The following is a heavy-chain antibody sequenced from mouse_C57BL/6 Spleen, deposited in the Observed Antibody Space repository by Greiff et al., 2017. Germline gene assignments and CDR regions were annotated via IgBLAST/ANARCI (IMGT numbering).Heavy chain of an antibody. CDR2: IDPETGGT. CDR3: TRPLNWNYYAMDY. J-gene: IGHJ4*01. Sequence: LQESGAELVRPGASVTLSCKASGYTFTDYEMHWVKQTPVHGLEWIGAIDPETGGTAYNQKFKGKAILTADKSSSPAYMALRSLTSADSAVYYCTRPLNWNYYAMDYWGQGTSVTVSS. CDR1: GYTFTDYE. D-gene: IGHD4-1*01. V-gene: IGHV1-15*01.